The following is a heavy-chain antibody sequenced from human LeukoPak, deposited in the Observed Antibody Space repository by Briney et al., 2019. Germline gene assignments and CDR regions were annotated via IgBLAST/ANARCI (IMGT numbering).Heavy chain of an antibody. J-gene: IGHJ4*02. CDR2: INHSRTT. CDR3: ARGPYYFGSGNDYNRFNVVY. CDR1: GGSLSGYY. Sequence: SETLSLTCAVYGGSLSGYYWTWIRQPPGKGLEWIGEINHSRTTNYKPSLKSRVTISIDTSKSQFSLRLNSVTAADTAVYYCARGPYYFGSGNDYNRFNVVYWGQGTLVTVSS. V-gene: IGHV4-34*01. D-gene: IGHD3-10*01.